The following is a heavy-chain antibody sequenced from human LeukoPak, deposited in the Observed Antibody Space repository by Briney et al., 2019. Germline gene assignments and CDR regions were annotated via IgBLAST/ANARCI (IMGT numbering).Heavy chain of an antibody. CDR3: ARQGVGATRDY. Sequence: GESLKISCKGSGYNFTSYWIGWVRQMPGKGLEWMGIIWPGDPDTRYSPAFQGQVTISADKSITTAYLQWSSLKASETAMYFCARQGVGATRDYWGQGTLVTVSS. CDR2: IWPGDPDT. CDR1: GYNFTSYW. V-gene: IGHV5-51*01. D-gene: IGHD1-26*01. J-gene: IGHJ4*02.